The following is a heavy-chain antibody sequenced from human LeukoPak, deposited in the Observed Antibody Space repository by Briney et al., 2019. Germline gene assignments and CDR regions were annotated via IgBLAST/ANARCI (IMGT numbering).Heavy chain of an antibody. CDR3: ARVARSTSCFDVDY. V-gene: IGHV4-38-2*02. D-gene: IGHD2-2*01. CDR1: GYSISSGYH. J-gene: IGHJ4*02. Sequence: SETLSLTCTVSGYSISSGYHWGWIRQPPGKGLEWIGSIYHSGSTYYNPSLKSRVTISVDTSKNQFSLKLRSVTAADTAVYYCARVARSTSCFDVDYWGQGTLVTVSS. CDR2: IYHSGST.